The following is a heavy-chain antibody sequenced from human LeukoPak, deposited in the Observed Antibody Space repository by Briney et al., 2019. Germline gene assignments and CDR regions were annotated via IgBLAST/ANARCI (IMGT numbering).Heavy chain of an antibody. Sequence: GESLKISCKGSGYSFTSYWIGWVRQMPGKGLEWMGIIYPGDSDTRYSPSFQGQVTISAVKSISTAYLQWSSLKASDTAMYYCARLDCSGGSCYSYYYYGMDVWGQGTTVTVSS. V-gene: IGHV5-51*01. D-gene: IGHD2-15*01. CDR2: IYPGDSDT. CDR1: GYSFTSYW. J-gene: IGHJ6*02. CDR3: ARLDCSGGSCYSYYYYGMDV.